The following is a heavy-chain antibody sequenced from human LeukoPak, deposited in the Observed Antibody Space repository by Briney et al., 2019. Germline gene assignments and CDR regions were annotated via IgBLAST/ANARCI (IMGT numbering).Heavy chain of an antibody. V-gene: IGHV3-7*03. CDR3: ARDSGWFRFDY. CDR1: GSTFSSSW. Sequence: GGSLRLSCAASGSTFSSSWMTWVRQAPGKGLEWVANIKEDGSEKYYVDSVKGRFTISRDNAKNSLYLQMNSLRAEDTAMYYCARDSGWFRFDYWGQGTLVTVSS. J-gene: IGHJ4*02. D-gene: IGHD6-13*01. CDR2: IKEDGSEK.